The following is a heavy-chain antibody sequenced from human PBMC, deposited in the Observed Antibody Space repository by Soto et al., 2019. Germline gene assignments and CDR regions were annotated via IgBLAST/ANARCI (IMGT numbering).Heavy chain of an antibody. Sequence: GGSLRLSCAASGFTFSSYGMHWVRQAPGKGLEWVAVISYDGSNKYYADSVKGRFTISRDNSKNTLYLQMNSLRAEDTAVYYCAREKWFGELLGSYYYYGMDVWGQGTTVTVSS. J-gene: IGHJ6*02. CDR3: AREKWFGELLGSYYYYGMDV. V-gene: IGHV3-30*03. CDR1: GFTFSSYG. D-gene: IGHD3-10*01. CDR2: ISYDGSNK.